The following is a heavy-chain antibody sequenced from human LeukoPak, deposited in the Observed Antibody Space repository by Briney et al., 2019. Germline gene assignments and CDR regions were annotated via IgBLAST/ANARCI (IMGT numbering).Heavy chain of an antibody. J-gene: IGHJ4*02. V-gene: IGHV1-18*04. CDR2: ISTYNGNT. CDR3: AKAPSGSYPYYFDY. Sequence: ASVKVSCKGSGYNFDRYGVNWVRQAPGQGLEWVGWISTYNGNTFYAQKFEGRVTMTTDTSTNTVYMDLRSLRSDDTAVYYCAKAPSGSYPYYFDYWGQGTLVTVSS. CDR1: GYNFDRYG. D-gene: IGHD1-26*01.